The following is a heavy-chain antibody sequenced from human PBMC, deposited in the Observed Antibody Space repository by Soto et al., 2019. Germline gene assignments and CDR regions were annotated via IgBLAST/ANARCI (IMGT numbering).Heavy chain of an antibody. V-gene: IGHV3-48*02. D-gene: IGHD3-22*01. J-gene: IGHJ4*02. CDR1: GFTFSTFS. CDR3: ARVMELYDSSGLFDY. CDR2: ISGGGRPI. Sequence: GGSLRLSCAASGFTFSTFSMNWIRQAPGRGLEWISYISGGGRPISYADSVKGRFTISRDNAKNSLYLQMDSLTDEDTAVYYCARVMELYDSSGLFDYWGQGTLVTVS.